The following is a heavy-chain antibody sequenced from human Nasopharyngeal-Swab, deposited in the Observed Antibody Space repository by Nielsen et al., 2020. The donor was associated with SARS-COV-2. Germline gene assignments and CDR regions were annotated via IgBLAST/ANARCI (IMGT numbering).Heavy chain of an antibody. J-gene: IGHJ4*02. Sequence: LSLTCAASGFTFSSYGMHWVRQAPGKGLEWVAVISYDGSNKYYADSVKGRFTISRDNSKNTLYLQMNSLRAEDTAVYYCAKGGLYYYDSSALDYWGQGTLVTVSS. CDR2: ISYDGSNK. CDR3: AKGGLYYYDSSALDY. CDR1: GFTFSSYG. V-gene: IGHV3-30*18. D-gene: IGHD3-22*01.